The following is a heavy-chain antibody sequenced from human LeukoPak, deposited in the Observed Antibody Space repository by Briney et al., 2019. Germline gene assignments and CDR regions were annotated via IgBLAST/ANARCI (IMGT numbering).Heavy chain of an antibody. CDR3: ARDLYRSVPRPTIFDY. CDR1: IYTFNNYG. Sequence: ASVKVSCKASIYTFNNYGFNWVRQAPGQGLEWMGWISVYNGNTDYAQTFQGRVTMTTDTSTSTVYMDLRSLRSDNTAVYFCARDLYRSVPRPTIFDYWGQGTLVTVSS. J-gene: IGHJ4*02. D-gene: IGHD6-6*01. V-gene: IGHV1-18*01. CDR2: ISVYNGNT.